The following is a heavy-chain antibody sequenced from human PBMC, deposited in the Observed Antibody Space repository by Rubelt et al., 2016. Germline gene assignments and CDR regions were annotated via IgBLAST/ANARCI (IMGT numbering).Heavy chain of an antibody. Sequence: QLQLQESGPGLVKPSETLSLTCTVSGGSISSSSYYWGWIRQPPGKGLEWIGEINLSGSTNYNPSSKGGGTNSVDTSKNQFSLKLSSVTAADTAVYYCARRFSGGLFDYWGQGTLVTVSS. V-gene: IGHV4-39*07. CDR2: INLSGST. CDR1: GGSISSSSYY. D-gene: IGHD3-16*01. J-gene: IGHJ4*02. CDR3: ARRFSGGLFDY.